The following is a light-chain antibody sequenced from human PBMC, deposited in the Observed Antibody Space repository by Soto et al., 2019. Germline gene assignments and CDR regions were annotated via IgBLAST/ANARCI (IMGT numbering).Light chain of an antibody. CDR2: DAS. CDR1: QSVDSY. V-gene: IGKV3-11*01. CDR3: QQRGNRPPWT. Sequence: EIVLTQSPATLSLSPGERATLSCRASQSVDSYLVWYQQKPGQAPRLLIYDASIRATGIPARFSGRGSGTDFTLTISSLELEDFAVYYCQQRGNRPPWTFGQGTKVDI. J-gene: IGKJ1*01.